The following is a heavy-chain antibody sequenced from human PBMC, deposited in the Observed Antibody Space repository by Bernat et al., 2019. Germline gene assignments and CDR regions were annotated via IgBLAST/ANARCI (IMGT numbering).Heavy chain of an antibody. CDR3: TRPYCSGGSCYSVYYFDY. D-gene: IGHD2-15*01. Sequence: EVPLVGFWGGLVPPRPFLGLSFSTSGFPFGDYSFSLVRQAPGEGLGWVGFIRSKAYGGTTEYAASVKDRFTISRDDSKSIAYLQMNGLKTEDTAVYYCTRPYCSGGSCYSVYYFDYWGQGTLVTVSS. CDR2: IRSKAYGGTT. J-gene: IGHJ4*02. CDR1: GFPFGDYS. V-gene: IGHV3-49*04.